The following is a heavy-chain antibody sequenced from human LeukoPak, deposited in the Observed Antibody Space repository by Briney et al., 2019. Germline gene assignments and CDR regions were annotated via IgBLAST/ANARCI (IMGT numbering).Heavy chain of an antibody. V-gene: IGHV3-33*01. Sequence: PGRSLRLSCAASGFTFSNYAMHWVRQTPGKGLEWLAIIWYDGSNEYSADSVKGRFTISRDNSKKILYLQMNNLRAEDTAVYYCARGGVYYDFWSGYYTLDQWGQGTLVTVSP. J-gene: IGHJ4*02. CDR2: IWYDGSNE. CDR3: ARGGVYYDFWSGYYTLDQ. D-gene: IGHD3-3*01. CDR1: GFTFSNYA.